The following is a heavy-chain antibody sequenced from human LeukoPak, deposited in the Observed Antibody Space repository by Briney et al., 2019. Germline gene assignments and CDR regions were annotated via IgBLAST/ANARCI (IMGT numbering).Heavy chain of an antibody. CDR1: GFTFSSDG. D-gene: IGHD6-13*01. J-gene: IGHJ4*02. Sequence: PGGSLRLSCAASGFTFSSDGMHWVRQAPGKGLEWVAFIRYDGSNKYYADSVKGRFTISRDNSKNTPYLQMNSLRAEDTAVYYCAKDTRGSSSWYTSYSYFDYWGQGTLVTVSS. CDR3: AKDTRGSSSWYTSYSYFDY. V-gene: IGHV3-30*02. CDR2: IRYDGSNK.